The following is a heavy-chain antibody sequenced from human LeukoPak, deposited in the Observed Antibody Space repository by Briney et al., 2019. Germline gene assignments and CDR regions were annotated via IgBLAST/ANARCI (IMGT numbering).Heavy chain of an antibody. V-gene: IGHV4-39*01. CDR1: GGSISSSSYY. Sequence: PSETLSLTCAVSGGSISSSSYYWAWIRQPPGNGLEWIGSIYYSGRTFYNPSLKSRVTISVDTSKNQFSLKLSSVTAADMAVYYCAPQQGRNLVNYFDYWGQGTLVIVSS. CDR3: APQQGRNLVNYFDY. CDR2: IYYSGRT. D-gene: IGHD2-21*01. J-gene: IGHJ4*02.